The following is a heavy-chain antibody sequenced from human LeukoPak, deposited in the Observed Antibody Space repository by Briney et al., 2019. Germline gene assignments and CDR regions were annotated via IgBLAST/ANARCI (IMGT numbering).Heavy chain of an antibody. D-gene: IGHD2-2*02. V-gene: IGHV4-34*01. Sequence: PSETLSLTCAVYGGSFSGYYWSWIRQPPGKGLEWIGEINHSGSTNYNPSLKSRVTISVDTSKNQFSLKLSSVTAADTAVYYCVRCAVVVPAAIRRPYGMDVWGQGTTVTVSS. CDR3: VRCAVVVPAAIRRPYGMDV. CDR2: INHSGST. J-gene: IGHJ6*02. CDR1: GGSFSGYY.